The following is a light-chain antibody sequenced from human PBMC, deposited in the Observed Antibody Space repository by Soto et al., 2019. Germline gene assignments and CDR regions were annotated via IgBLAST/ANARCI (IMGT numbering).Light chain of an antibody. Sequence: EIVLTQSPGTLSLSPGERATLSCRASQSVSSSYLAWYQQKPGQAPRLLIYGTSSRDTAIPDRFSGSGSGTDFTLTISRLEPEDFAVYYCQQYGSSSWTFGHGTKVEIK. CDR3: QQYGSSSWT. CDR2: GTS. J-gene: IGKJ1*01. V-gene: IGKV3-20*01. CDR1: QSVSSSY.